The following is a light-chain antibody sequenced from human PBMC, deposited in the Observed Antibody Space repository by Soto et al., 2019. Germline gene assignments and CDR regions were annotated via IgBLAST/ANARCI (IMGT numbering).Light chain of an antibody. J-gene: IGLJ2*01. CDR1: RSDVGGYNY. Sequence: QSALTQPASVSGSPGQSIAISCTGTRSDVGGYNYVSWYQQHPGKAPKLVIYAVTNRPSGVSDRFSGSKSGNTASLTISGLQAEDEADYYCTSYADSSPVVFGGGTKVTVL. V-gene: IGLV2-14*01. CDR3: TSYADSSPVV. CDR2: AVT.